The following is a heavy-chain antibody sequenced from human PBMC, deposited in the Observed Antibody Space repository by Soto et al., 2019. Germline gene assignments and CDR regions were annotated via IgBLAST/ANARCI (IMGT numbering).Heavy chain of an antibody. CDR3: AKDHDIVVVPAADDAFDI. CDR1: GFTFSSYA. Sequence: GGSLRLSCAASGFTFSSYAMSWVRQAPGKGLEWVSAISGSGGSTYYADSVKGRFTISRDNSKNTLYLQMNSLRAEDTAVYYCAKDHDIVVVPAADDAFDIWGQGTMVTVSS. CDR2: ISGSGGST. D-gene: IGHD2-2*01. V-gene: IGHV3-23*01. J-gene: IGHJ3*02.